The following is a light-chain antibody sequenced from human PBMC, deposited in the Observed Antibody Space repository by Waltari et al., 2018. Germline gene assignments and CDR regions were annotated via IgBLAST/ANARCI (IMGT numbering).Light chain of an antibody. CDR1: SSDVGSYNL. Sequence: QSALTQPASVSGSPGQSITISCTGTSSDVGSYNLVSWYQQHPGKAPKLMIYEVSSRPSGVSNRFSGSKSGNTASLTISGLQAEDEADYYCCSYAGSSLVVFGGGTKLTVL. J-gene: IGLJ2*01. CDR3: CSYAGSSLVV. V-gene: IGLV2-23*02. CDR2: EVS.